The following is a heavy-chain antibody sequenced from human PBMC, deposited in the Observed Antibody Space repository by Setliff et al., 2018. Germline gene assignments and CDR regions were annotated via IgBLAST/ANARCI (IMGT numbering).Heavy chain of an antibody. V-gene: IGHV1-2*02. CDR2: INPGSGAT. CDR1: GYTFTAYY. D-gene: IGHD6-13*01. Sequence: ASVKVSCKASGYTFTAYYMHWVRQAPGQGLEWMGWINPGSGATNLAQRFQGRVTMTRDTSISTAYMELSSLRSEDTAVYYCASSISSSWYPHGYMDVWGKGTTVTSP. J-gene: IGHJ6*03. CDR3: ASSISSSWYPHGYMDV.